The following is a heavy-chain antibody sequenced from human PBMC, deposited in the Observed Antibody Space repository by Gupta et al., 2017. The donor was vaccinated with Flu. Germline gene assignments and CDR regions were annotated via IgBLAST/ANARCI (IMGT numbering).Heavy chain of an antibody. J-gene: IGHJ4*02. D-gene: IGHD3-22*01. CDR1: RVG. Sequence: RVGVSWIRQPPGKAPEWLAHIFSNDEKSYRTSRQNRLAISKDTSGSQVVLSMTNMDPVDTATYFCARIGQDTSDYFYFFDQWDQETLVTVSS. CDR2: IFSNDEK. V-gene: IGHV2-26*01. CDR3: ARIGQDTSDYFYFFDQ.